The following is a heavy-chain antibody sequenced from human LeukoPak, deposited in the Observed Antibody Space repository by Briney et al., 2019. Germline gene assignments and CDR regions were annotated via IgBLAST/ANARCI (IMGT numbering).Heavy chain of an antibody. CDR3: ARPGLGGSYYSFDY. J-gene: IGHJ4*02. D-gene: IGHD1-26*01. Sequence: GESLQISCHGSGYSFTSYWIGWVRHMTGKGLEWMGIIYPGDSDTRYSPSFQGQVTISADKSISTAYLQWSSQKASDTAMYYCARPGLGGSYYSFDYWGQGTLVTVSS. CDR2: IYPGDSDT. CDR1: GYSFTSYW. V-gene: IGHV5-51*01.